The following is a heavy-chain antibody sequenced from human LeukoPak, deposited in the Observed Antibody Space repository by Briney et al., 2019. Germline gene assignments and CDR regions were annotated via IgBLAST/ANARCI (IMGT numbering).Heavy chain of an antibody. J-gene: IGHJ6*02. CDR1: GGSISSYY. D-gene: IGHD6-19*01. V-gene: IGHV4-59*01. CDR3: ARGSSGWYGYGMDV. Sequence: PSETLSLTCTVSGGSISSYYWSWIRHPPGKGLEWIGYIYYSGSTNYNPSLKSRVTISVDTSKNQFSLKLSSVTAADTAVYYCARGSSGWYGYGMDVWGQGTTVTVSS. CDR2: IYYSGST.